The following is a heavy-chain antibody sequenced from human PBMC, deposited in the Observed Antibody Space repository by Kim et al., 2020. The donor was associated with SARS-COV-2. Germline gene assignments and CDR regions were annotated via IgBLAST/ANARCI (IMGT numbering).Heavy chain of an antibody. D-gene: IGHD6-13*01. CDR3: ARDRDLRTGIAAAGASNWFDP. J-gene: IGHJ5*02. CDR2: INPSGGST. V-gene: IGHV1-46*01. CDR1: GYTFTSYY. Sequence: ASVKVSCKASGYTFTSYYMHWVRQAPGQGLEWMGIINPSGGSTSYAQKFQGRVTMTRDTSTSTVYMELSSLRSEDTAVYYCARDRDLRTGIAAAGASNWFDPWGQGTLVTVSS.